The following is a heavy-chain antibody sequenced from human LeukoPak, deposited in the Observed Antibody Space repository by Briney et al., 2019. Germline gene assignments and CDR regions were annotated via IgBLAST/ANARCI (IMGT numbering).Heavy chain of an antibody. CDR3: ARHRLDIVAASLDY. CDR1: GGSISSYY. V-gene: IGHV4-59*08. Sequence: PSETLSLTCTVSGGSISSYYWSWIRQPPGKGLEWIGYIYYSGSTNYNPSLKSRVTISVDTSKNQFSLKLSSVTAADTAVYYCARHRLDIVAASLDYWGQGTLVTVSS. D-gene: IGHD5-12*01. CDR2: IYYSGST. J-gene: IGHJ4*02.